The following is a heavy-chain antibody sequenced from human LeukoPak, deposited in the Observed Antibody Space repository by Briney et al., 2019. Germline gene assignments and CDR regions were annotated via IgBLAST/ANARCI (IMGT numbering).Heavy chain of an antibody. J-gene: IGHJ4*02. D-gene: IGHD5-18*01. CDR1: GFTFNNAW. V-gene: IGHV3-11*04. CDR2: ISGSGTDI. CDR3: ARTARHLDY. Sequence: GGSLRLSCAASGFTFNNAWMSWIRQAPGKGLECLSYISGSGTDINYADSVRGRFTISRDNAKNLLYLQMNDLRVEDTAVYYCARTARHLDYWGQGTLVTVSS.